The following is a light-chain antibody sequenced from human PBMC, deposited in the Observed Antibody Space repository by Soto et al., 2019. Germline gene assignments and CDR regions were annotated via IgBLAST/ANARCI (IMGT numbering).Light chain of an antibody. CDR3: TSYAGDKSHVL. CDR1: SSNIESHS. Sequence: QSVLTQPPSASGTPGQRVSISCSGSSSNIESHSVDWYQHFPGTAPKLVINSNDQRPSGVPDRFSGSKSGNTASLTVSGLQAEDEGEYYCTSYAGDKSHVLFGGGTKLTVL. J-gene: IGLJ2*01. V-gene: IGLV1-44*01. CDR2: SND.